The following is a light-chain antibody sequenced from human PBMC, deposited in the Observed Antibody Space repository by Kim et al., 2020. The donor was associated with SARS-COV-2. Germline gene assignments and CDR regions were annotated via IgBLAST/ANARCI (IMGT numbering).Light chain of an antibody. CDR3: NSRDTSHFVI. V-gene: IGLV3-19*01. J-gene: IGLJ2*01. Sequence: SSELTQDPAVSVALGQTVRITCQGDSLRKYYATWYQQKPGQAPVLLISGKNNRPSGIPDRFSRSSSGNTASLTIAGAQAEDEADYYCNSRDTSHFVIFGGGTKLTVL. CDR2: GKN. CDR1: SLRKYY.